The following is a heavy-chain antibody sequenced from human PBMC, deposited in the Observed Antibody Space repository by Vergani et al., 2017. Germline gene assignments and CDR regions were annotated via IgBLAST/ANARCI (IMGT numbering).Heavy chain of an antibody. J-gene: IGHJ3*02. V-gene: IGHV3-7*03. Sequence: EVQLVESGGGLVQPGGSLRLSCAASGFTFSSYWMSWVRQAPGKGLEWVANIKQDGSEKYYVDSVKGRFTISRDNAKNSLYLQMNSLKTEDTAVYYCAIWGSAFDIWGQGTMVTVSS. CDR3: AIWGSAFDI. CDR2: IKQDGSEK. CDR1: GFTFSSYW. D-gene: IGHD3-16*01.